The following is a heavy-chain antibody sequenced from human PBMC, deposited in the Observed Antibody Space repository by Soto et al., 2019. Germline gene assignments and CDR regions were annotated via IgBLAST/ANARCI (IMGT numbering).Heavy chain of an antibody. Sequence: PGGSLRLSCAASGFTVSSNYMSWVRQAPGKGLEWVSVIYSGGSTYYADSVKGRFTISRDNSKNTLYLQMNGLRAEDTAVYYCARDSPNSIVVVPYWGQGTLVTVSS. D-gene: IGHD2-2*01. CDR1: GFTVSSNY. V-gene: IGHV3-53*01. CDR2: IYSGGST. J-gene: IGHJ4*02. CDR3: ARDSPNSIVVVPY.